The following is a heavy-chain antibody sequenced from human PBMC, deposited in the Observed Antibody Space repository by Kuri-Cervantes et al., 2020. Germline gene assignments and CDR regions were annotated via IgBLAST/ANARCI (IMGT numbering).Heavy chain of an antibody. CDR2: VKQNGGEK. V-gene: IGHV3-7*01. CDR3: ARAGVAVAATLWD. D-gene: IGHD6-19*01. CDR1: GFTFSGFW. Sequence: GGSLRLSCAASGFTFSGFWMSWVRLAPGKGLEWLAHVKQNGGEKYYADSVKGRFTISRDSAENSLFLQMANLRDDDTAIYYCARAGVAVAATLWDWGQGTLVTVSS. J-gene: IGHJ4*02.